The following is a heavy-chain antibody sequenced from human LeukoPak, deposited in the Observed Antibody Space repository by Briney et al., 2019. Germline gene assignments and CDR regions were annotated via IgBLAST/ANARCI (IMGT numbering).Heavy chain of an antibody. CDR2: INPSGGST. V-gene: IGHV1-46*01. J-gene: IGHJ5*02. D-gene: IGHD2-2*01. Sequence: ASVKVSCKASGYTFTSYYMHWVRQAPGQGLEWMGIINPSGGSTSYAQKFQGRVTMTRDTSTSTVYMELSSLRSEDTAVYYCARSPSPYCSSTSCPNWFDPWGQGTLVTVSS. CDR1: GYTFTSYY. CDR3: ARSPSPYCSSTSCPNWFDP.